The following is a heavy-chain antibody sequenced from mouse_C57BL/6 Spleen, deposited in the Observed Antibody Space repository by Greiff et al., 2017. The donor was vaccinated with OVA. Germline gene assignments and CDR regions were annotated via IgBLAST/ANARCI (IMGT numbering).Heavy chain of an antibody. CDR2: IWSGGST. D-gene: IGHD4-1*01. CDR1: GFSLTSYG. Sequence: VKLMESGPGLVQPSQSLSITCTVSGFSLTSYGVHWVRQSPGKGLEWLGVIWSGGSTDYNAAFISRLSISKDNSKSQVFFKMNSLQADDTAIYYCARGAPLTGFDYWGQGTTLTVSS. CDR3: ARGAPLTGFDY. J-gene: IGHJ2*01. V-gene: IGHV2-2*01.